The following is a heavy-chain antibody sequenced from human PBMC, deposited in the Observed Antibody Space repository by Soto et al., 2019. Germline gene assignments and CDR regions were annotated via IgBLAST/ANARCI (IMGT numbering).Heavy chain of an antibody. CDR2: TYYRGST. D-gene: IGHD3-10*01. Sequence: QVQLQESGPGLVKPSQTLSLTCTFSGGSISSGVYYWSWIRQPPGQGLEWIGSTYYRGSTYYNPSPKSRVTISVDTSKNQFSLKLSSVTAADTAVYYGARSPGRFGGWKDYWGQGTLVTVSS. CDR1: GGSISSGVYY. J-gene: IGHJ4*02. V-gene: IGHV4-31*03. CDR3: ARSPGRFGGWKDY.